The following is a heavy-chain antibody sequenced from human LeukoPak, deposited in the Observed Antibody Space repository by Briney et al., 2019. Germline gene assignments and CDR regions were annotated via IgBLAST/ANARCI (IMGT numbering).Heavy chain of an antibody. CDR3: VRFALSSSLDH. J-gene: IGHJ5*02. D-gene: IGHD6-13*01. V-gene: IGHV5-51*01. CDR1: GYILTNNW. Sequence: GESLKISCKISGYILTNNWIGWVRQVPGKGLEWMGLIYPGYSDAKYSPSFQGQVTLTVDASISTAYLQLSGLRASDTAIYYCVRFALSSSLDHWGQGTLVTVSS. CDR2: IYPGYSDA.